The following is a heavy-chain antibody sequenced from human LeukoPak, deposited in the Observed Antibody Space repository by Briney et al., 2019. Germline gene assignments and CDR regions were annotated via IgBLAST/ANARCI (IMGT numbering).Heavy chain of an antibody. CDR2: IYYSGST. D-gene: IGHD3-16*01. CDR1: GGSISSGDYY. Sequence: SETLSLTCTVSGGSISSGDYYWSWIRQPPGKGLEWIGYIYYSGSTYYSPSLKSRVTISVDTSKNQFSLKLSSVTAADTAVYYCARGDYDYVFDYWGQGTLVTVSS. J-gene: IGHJ4*02. CDR3: ARGDYDYVFDY. V-gene: IGHV4-30-4*01.